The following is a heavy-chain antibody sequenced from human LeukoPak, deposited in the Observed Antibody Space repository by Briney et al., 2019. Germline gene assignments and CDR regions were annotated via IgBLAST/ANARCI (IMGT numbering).Heavy chain of an antibody. D-gene: IGHD5/OR15-5a*01. J-gene: IGHJ5*02. V-gene: IGHV4-39*01. CDR2: MYYSGST. Sequence: SETLSLTCTVSGGSISGSSYYWGWIRQPPGKGLEWIGSMYYSGSTYYNPSLKSRVTISVDTSKDQFSLKLSSVTAADTAVYYCARLYAGANRWFDPWGQGTLVTVSS. CDR1: GGSISGSSYY. CDR3: ARLYAGANRWFDP.